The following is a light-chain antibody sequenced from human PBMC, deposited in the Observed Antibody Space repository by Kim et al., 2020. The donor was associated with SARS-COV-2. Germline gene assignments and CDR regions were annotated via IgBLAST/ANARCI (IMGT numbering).Light chain of an antibody. CDR1: QSMSNF. J-gene: IGKJ4*01. CDR2: GAS. Sequence: ASVGDRVTITCRASQSMSNFLKWYQQKPGKAPKLLIYGASSLQSGVPSRFSGSGSGTDFTLTISSLQLEDFAIYYCQQSYSIPLTFGGGTKVDIK. V-gene: IGKV1-39*01. CDR3: QQSYSIPLT.